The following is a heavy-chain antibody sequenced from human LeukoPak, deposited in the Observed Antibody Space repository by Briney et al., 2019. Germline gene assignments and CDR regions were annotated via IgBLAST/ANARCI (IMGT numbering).Heavy chain of an antibody. J-gene: IGHJ4*02. CDR1: GGSISSHY. CDR3: GRHSSLGSGYYY. D-gene: IGHD3-3*01. V-gene: IGHV4-59*08. CDR2: IYYSGST. Sequence: SETLSLTCTVTGGSISSHYWSWIRQPPGKGLEWIGSIYYSGSTYYNPSLKSRVTISVDTSKNQFSLKLTSVTAADTAVYYCGRHSSLGSGYYYWGQGTLVTVSS.